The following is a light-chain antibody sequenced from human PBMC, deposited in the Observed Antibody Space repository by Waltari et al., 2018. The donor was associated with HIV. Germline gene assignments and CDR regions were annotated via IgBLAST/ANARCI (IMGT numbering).Light chain of an antibody. V-gene: IGLV8-61*01. CDR2: NTN. J-gene: IGLJ3*02. Sequence: QTVVTQEPSFSVSPGGTVTLTCGLSTGSVSTSYYPSWFQQTPGQAPRTLIYNTNTRSSGVPDRFAGSILGNKAALTITGAQADDECDYHCVLYMGSGISVFGGGTKLTVL. CDR1: TGSVSTSYY. CDR3: VLYMGSGISV.